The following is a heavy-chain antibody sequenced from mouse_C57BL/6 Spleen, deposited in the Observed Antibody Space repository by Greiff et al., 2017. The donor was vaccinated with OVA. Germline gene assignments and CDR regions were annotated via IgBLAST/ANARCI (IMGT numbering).Heavy chain of an antibody. CDR3: ARRGTVVATRYFDV. Sequence: QVQLQQPGAELVMPGASVKLSCKASGYTFTSYWMHWVKQRPGQGLEWIGEIDPSDSYTNYNQKFKGKSTLTVDKSSSTAYMQLSSLTSEDSAVYYCARRGTVVATRYFDVWGTGTTVTVSS. D-gene: IGHD1-1*01. CDR1: GYTFTSYW. J-gene: IGHJ1*03. CDR2: IDPSDSYT. V-gene: IGHV1-69*01.